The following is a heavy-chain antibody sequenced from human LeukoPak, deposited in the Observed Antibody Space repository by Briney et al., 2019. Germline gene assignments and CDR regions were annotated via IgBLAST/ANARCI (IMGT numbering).Heavy chain of an antibody. V-gene: IGHV3-9*01. Sequence: SLRLSCAASGFTFVDYAMHWVRQAPGKGLEWVSGISWNSGSIGYADSVKGRFTISRDNAKNSLYLQMNSLRAEDTALYYCAKDPLAAAGQLFDYWGQGTLVTVSS. CDR3: AKDPLAAAGQLFDY. D-gene: IGHD6-13*01. J-gene: IGHJ4*02. CDR1: GFTFVDYA. CDR2: ISWNSGSI.